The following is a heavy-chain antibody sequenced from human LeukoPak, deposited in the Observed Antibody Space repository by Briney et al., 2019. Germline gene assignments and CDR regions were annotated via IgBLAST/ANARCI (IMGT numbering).Heavy chain of an antibody. J-gene: IGHJ4*02. V-gene: IGHV3-11*01. CDR2: ISSSGDTI. D-gene: IGHD6-19*01. Sequence: GGSLRLSCAASGFPFSDYYMTWIRQAPGKGLEWVSYISSSGDTIYYADSVKGRFTISRDNSKNTLYLQMDSLRAEDTAVYYCARDGVAVAGTVPDFDYWGQGTLVTVSS. CDR1: GFPFSDYY. CDR3: ARDGVAVAGTVPDFDY.